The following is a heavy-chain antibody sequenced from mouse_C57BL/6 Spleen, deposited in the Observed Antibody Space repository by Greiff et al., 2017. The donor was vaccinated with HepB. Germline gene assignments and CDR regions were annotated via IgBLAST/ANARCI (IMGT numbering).Heavy chain of an antibody. CDR2: ISSGGDYI. D-gene: IGHD4-1*01. J-gene: IGHJ1*03. CDR1: GFTFSSYA. V-gene: IGHV5-9-1*02. CDR3: TRGSSGNWYFDV. Sequence: EVKLMESGEGLVKPGGSLKLSCAASGFTFSSYAMSWVRQTPEKRLEWVAYISSGGDYIYYADTVKGRFTISRDNARNTLYLQMSSLKSEDTAMYYCTRGSSGNWYFDVWGTGTTVTVSS.